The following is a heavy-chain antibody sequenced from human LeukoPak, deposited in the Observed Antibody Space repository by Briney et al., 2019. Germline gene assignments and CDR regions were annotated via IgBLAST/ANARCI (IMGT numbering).Heavy chain of an antibody. CDR1: VGSISSGGYS. V-gene: IGHV4-30-2*01. D-gene: IGHD3-10*01. CDR3: ASYGSGSSKGYWFGP. J-gene: IGHJ5*02. CDR2: IHHSGST. Sequence: SETLSLTCADSVGSISSGGYSWSWIRQPPGKGLEWIGYIHHSGSTYYNPSLKSRVTISVDRSKNQFSLKLSSVTAADTAVYYCASYGSGSSKGYWFGPWGQGTLVTVSS.